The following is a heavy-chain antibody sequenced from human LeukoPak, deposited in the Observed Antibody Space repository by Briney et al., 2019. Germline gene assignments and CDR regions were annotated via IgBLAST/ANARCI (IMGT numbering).Heavy chain of an antibody. J-gene: IGHJ5*02. CDR2: ISGSGGST. D-gene: IGHD3-22*01. CDR3: ARASSGYYKSWFDP. CDR1: GFTFSSYA. Sequence: GGSLRLSCAASGFTFSSYAMSWVRQAPGKGLEWVSAISGSGGSTYYADSVKGRFTISRDNSKNTLYLQMNSLRAEDTAVYYCARASSGYYKSWFDPWGQGTLVTVSS. V-gene: IGHV3-23*01.